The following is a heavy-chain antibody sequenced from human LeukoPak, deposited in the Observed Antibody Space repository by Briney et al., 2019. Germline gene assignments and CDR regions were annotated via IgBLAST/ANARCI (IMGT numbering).Heavy chain of an antibody. V-gene: IGHV3-21*01. CDR3: ARDPIRYGSGTGDA. CDR2: ISSSSSYI. Sequence: PGGSLRLSCAASGFTFSSYSMNWVRQAPGKGLEWVSSISSSSSYIYYADSVKGRFTISRDNAKNSLYLQMNSLRAEDTAVYYCARDPIRYGSGTGDAWGKGTTVTVSS. J-gene: IGHJ6*04. D-gene: IGHD3-10*01. CDR1: GFTFSSYS.